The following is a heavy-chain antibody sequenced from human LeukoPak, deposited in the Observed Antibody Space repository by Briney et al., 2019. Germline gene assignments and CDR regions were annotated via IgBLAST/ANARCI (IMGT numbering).Heavy chain of an antibody. D-gene: IGHD2-21*01. CDR3: ARGGGEVCGGDCYYGMDV. J-gene: IGHJ6*02. CDR1: GFTFSSYS. Sequence: GGSLRLSCAASGFTFSSYSMNWVRQAPGKGLERVSYISSSSSTIYYADSVKGRFTISRDNAKNSLYLQMNSLRAEDTAVYYCARGGGEVCGGDCYYGMDVWGQGTTVTVPS. V-gene: IGHV3-48*04. CDR2: ISSSSSTI.